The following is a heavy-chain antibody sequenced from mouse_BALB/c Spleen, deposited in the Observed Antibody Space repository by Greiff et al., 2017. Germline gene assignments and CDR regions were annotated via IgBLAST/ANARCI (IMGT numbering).Heavy chain of an antibody. J-gene: IGHJ3*01. D-gene: IGHD2-10*01. CDR3: ASAYYGNYWFAY. Sequence: EVMLVESGGGLVQPGGSRKLSCAASGFTFSSFGMHWVRQAPEKGLEWVAYISSGSSTIYYADTVKGRFTISRDNPKNTLFLQMTSLRSEDTAMYYCASAYYGNYWFAYWGQGTLVTVSA. CDR1: GFTFSSFG. V-gene: IGHV5-17*02. CDR2: ISSGSSTI.